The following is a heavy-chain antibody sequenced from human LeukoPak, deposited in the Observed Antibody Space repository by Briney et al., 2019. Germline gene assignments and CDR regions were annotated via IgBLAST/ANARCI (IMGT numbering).Heavy chain of an antibody. CDR1: GGSISSYY. J-gene: IGHJ1*01. D-gene: IGHD1-26*01. Sequence: SETLSLTCTVSGGSISSYYWSWIRQPAGKGLEWIGRIYTSGSTNYNPSLKSRVTMSVDTSKNQFSLKLSSVTAADTAVYYCATHEGSSGAQYFQHWGQGTLVTVSS. CDR2: IYTSGST. CDR3: ATHEGSSGAQYFQH. V-gene: IGHV4-4*07.